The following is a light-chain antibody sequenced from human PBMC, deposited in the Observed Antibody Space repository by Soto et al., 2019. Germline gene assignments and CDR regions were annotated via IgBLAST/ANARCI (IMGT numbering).Light chain of an antibody. J-gene: IGLJ3*02. Sequence: QSALTQPASVSGSPGQSVTIPCTGTSSDVGSYNYVSWYQQHPGKAPKLMIFDVTNRPSGVSNRFSGSKSGNSASLTISGRQTADEADYYCTTYTTSNPWVFGGGTKLTVL. CDR3: TTYTTSNPWV. CDR2: DVT. V-gene: IGLV2-14*03. CDR1: SSDVGSYNY.